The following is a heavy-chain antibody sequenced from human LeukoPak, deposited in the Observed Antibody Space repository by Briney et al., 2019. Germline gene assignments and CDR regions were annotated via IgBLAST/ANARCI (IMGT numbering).Heavy chain of an antibody. CDR1: GTSFSGYY. CDR3: ARFFWSGYAFDY. V-gene: IGHV4-34*01. D-gene: IGHD3-3*01. Sequence: SETLSLTCAVYGTSFSGYYWSWIRQPPGKGLEWIGEINHSGSTNYNPSLKSRVTISVDTSKNQFSLKLSSVTAADTAVYYCARFFWSGYAFDYWAQETLVTVPS. CDR2: INHSGST. J-gene: IGHJ4*02.